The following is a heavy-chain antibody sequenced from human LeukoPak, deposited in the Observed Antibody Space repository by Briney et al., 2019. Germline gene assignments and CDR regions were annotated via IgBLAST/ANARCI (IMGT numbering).Heavy chain of an antibody. CDR3: ARRRWLHPYWYFDL. Sequence: SETLSLTCTVSGGSISSSSYYWGWIRQPPGKGLEWIGSIYYSRSTYYNPSLKSRVTISVDTSKNQFSLKLSSVTAADTAVYYCARRRWLHPYWYFDLWGRGTLVTVSS. CDR1: GGSISSSSYY. J-gene: IGHJ2*01. CDR2: IYYSRST. D-gene: IGHD5-24*01. V-gene: IGHV4-39*01.